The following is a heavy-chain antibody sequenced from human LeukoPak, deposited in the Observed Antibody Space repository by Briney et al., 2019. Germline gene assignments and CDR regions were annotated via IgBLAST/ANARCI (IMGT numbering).Heavy chain of an antibody. CDR2: IYYSGST. J-gene: IGHJ3*02. CDR3: ARHKYSSGWPPEGAFDI. D-gene: IGHD6-19*01. Sequence: SETLSLTCAVYGGSFSGYYWSWIRQPPGKGLEWIGYIYYSGSTNYKPSLKSRVTISVDTSKNQFSLKLSSVTAADTAVYYCARHKYSSGWPPEGAFDIWGQGTMVTVSS. V-gene: IGHV4-59*08. CDR1: GGSFSGYY.